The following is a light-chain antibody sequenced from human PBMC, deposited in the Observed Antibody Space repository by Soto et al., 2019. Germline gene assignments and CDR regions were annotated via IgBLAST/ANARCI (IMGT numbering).Light chain of an antibody. CDR2: DVS. CDR1: SSDVGGYNY. J-gene: IGLJ2*01. CDR3: SSYTSSSTPVV. Sequence: QSALTQPASVSGSPGQSITISCTGTSSDVGGYNYVSWYQQHPGKAPKLMIDDVSNRPSGVSNRFSGSKYGNTASLTISGLQAEDEADYYCSSYTSSSTPVVFGGGTKLTVL. V-gene: IGLV2-14*01.